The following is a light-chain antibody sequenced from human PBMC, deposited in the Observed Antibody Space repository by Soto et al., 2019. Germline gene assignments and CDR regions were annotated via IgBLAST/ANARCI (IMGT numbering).Light chain of an antibody. CDR1: SSNIGSNY. CDR2: RNN. V-gene: IGLV1-47*01. Sequence: QSVLTQPPSASGTPGQRVSISCSGSSSNIGSNYVYWYQQLPGTAPKLLIYRNNQRPSGVPDRFSGSQSGASASLAISGLRSEDEADYYCAAWDDSLSGYVFGTGTKVIVL. J-gene: IGLJ1*01. CDR3: AAWDDSLSGYV.